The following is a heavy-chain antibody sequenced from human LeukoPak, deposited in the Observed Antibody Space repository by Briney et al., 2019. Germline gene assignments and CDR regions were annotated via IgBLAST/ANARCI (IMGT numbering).Heavy chain of an antibody. Sequence: SETLSLTCTVSGGSISSGSYYWSWIRQPAGKGLEWIGRIYTSGSTNYNPSLKSRVTISVDTSKNQFSLKLSSVTAADTAVYYCAREQWLVTGWFDPWGQGTLVTVSS. V-gene: IGHV4-61*02. CDR3: AREQWLVTGWFDP. D-gene: IGHD6-19*01. CDR2: IYTSGST. J-gene: IGHJ5*02. CDR1: GGSISSGSYY.